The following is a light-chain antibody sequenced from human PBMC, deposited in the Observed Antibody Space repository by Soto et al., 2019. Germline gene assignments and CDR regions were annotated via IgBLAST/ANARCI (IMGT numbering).Light chain of an antibody. CDR2: GAS. Sequence: EIVLTQSPGTLSLSPGERATLSCRASQSVSGTYLGWYQQKPGQAPRLLISGASNRATGIPDRFSGSGFGTDFTLTISRLAPEDFTVYYCQQFGTIPFTFGPGTKVDV. J-gene: IGKJ3*01. V-gene: IGKV3-20*01. CDR3: QQFGTIPFT. CDR1: QSVSGTY.